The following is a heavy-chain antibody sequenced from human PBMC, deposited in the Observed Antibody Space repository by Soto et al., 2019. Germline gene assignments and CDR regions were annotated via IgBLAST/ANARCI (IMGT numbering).Heavy chain of an antibody. CDR1: GGSISSGGYY. D-gene: IGHD3-3*01. Sequence: SETLSLTCTVSGGSISSGGYYWSWIRQHPGKGLEWIGYIYYSGSTYYNPSLKSRVTISVDTSKSQFSLKLSSVTAADTAVYYCARDFRDYEGWSGLPTDGGMDVWGQGTTVPVSS. J-gene: IGHJ6*02. V-gene: IGHV4-31*03. CDR2: IYYSGST. CDR3: ARDFRDYEGWSGLPTDGGMDV.